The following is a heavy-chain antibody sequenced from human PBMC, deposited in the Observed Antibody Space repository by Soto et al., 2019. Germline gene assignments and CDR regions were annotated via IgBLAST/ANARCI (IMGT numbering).Heavy chain of an antibody. CDR1: GGSISSGDYY. Sequence: QVQLQESGPGLVKPSQTLSLTCTVSGGSISSGDYYWSWIRQPPGKGLEWIGYIYYSGSTYYNPSLESRVTISVDTSKNQFSLKLSSVTAADTAVYYCARDGRGIQLWLYGMDVWGQGTTVTVSS. CDR3: ARDGRGIQLWLYGMDV. J-gene: IGHJ6*02. CDR2: IYYSGST. V-gene: IGHV4-30-4*01. D-gene: IGHD5-18*01.